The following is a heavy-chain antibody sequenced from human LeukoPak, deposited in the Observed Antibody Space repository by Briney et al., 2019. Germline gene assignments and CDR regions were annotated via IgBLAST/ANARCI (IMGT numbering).Heavy chain of an antibody. Sequence: SVKVSCKASGGTFSSYAINWVRQAPGKGREWMGGIIPIFGTANYAQKFQGRDTITADKSTSTAYMELSSLRSEDTAVYYCARGVVPAARGVFDYWGEGTLVTVSS. CDR1: GGTFSSYA. D-gene: IGHD2-2*01. CDR3: ARGVVPAARGVFDY. V-gene: IGHV1-69*06. J-gene: IGHJ4*02. CDR2: IIPIFGTA.